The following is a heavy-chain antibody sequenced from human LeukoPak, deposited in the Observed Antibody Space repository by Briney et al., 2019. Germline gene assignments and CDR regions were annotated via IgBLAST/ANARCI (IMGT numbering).Heavy chain of an antibody. V-gene: IGHV1-2*02. J-gene: IGHJ6*03. D-gene: IGHD1-26*01. CDR3: ARVLSDGESGSYYSGYYYMDV. Sequence: ASVKVSCKASGYTFTGYYMHWVRQAPGQGLEWMGWINPNSGGTNYAQKFQGRVTMTRDTSISTAYMELSRLRSDDTAVYYCARVLSDGESGSYYSGYYYMDVWGKGTTVTVSS. CDR2: INPNSGGT. CDR1: GYTFTGYY.